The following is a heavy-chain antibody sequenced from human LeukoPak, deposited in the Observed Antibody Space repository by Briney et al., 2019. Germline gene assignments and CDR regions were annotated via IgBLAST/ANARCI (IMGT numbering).Heavy chain of an antibody. CDR1: GFTFSNYN. J-gene: IGHJ6*03. D-gene: IGHD3-3*01. V-gene: IGHV3-48*01. CDR2: IRSDSSTI. CDR3: ARGITTIFGVSPMDV. Sequence: GGSLRLSCAASGFTFSNYNMLWVRQAPGKGLEWVSYIRSDSSTIYYAASVKGRFTISRDNGQNSLFLQMTSLRVDDTAVYYCARGITTIFGVSPMDVWGKGTTVTVSS.